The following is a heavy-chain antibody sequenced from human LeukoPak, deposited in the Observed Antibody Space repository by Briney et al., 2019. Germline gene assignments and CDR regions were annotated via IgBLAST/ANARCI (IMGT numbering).Heavy chain of an antibody. CDR1: GFTFSSYG. D-gene: IGHD3-10*01. CDR3: AKDLYGSGSYQIRLFDY. V-gene: IGHV3-30*02. Sequence: GGSLRLSCAASGFTFSSYGMHWVRQAPGKGLEWVAFIRYDGSNEFYADSVKGRFTVSRDNSKNTLYLQMNSLRAEDTAVYYCAKDLYGSGSYQIRLFDYWGQGTLVTVSS. J-gene: IGHJ4*02. CDR2: IRYDGSNE.